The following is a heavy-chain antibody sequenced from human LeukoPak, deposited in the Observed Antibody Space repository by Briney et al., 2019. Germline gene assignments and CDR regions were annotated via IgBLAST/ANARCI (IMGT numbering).Heavy chain of an antibody. Sequence: GRSLRLSCAASRFTFSSYGMHWVRQAPGKGLEWVAVIWYDGSNKYYADSVKGRFTISRDNSKNTLYLQMNSLRAEDTAVYYCARDPAAGTLDYWGQGTLVTVSS. CDR2: IWYDGSNK. J-gene: IGHJ4*02. CDR1: RFTFSSYG. V-gene: IGHV3-33*01. CDR3: ARDPAAGTLDY. D-gene: IGHD6-13*01.